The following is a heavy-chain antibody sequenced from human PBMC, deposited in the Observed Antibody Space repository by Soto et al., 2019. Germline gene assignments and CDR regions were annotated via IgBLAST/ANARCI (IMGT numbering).Heavy chain of an antibody. V-gene: IGHV4-4*02. CDR3: ATRFVPLYYYDSSGYYAHAFDI. J-gene: IGHJ3*02. CDR1: GGSISSSNW. D-gene: IGHD3-22*01. Sequence: SETLSLTCAVSGGSISSSNWWTWVRQPPGKGLEWIGEIYHSGSTNYIPSLKSRVTISVDKSKNQFSLKLTSVTAADTAVYYCATRFVPLYYYDSSGYYAHAFDIWGQGTMVTVSS. CDR2: IYHSGST.